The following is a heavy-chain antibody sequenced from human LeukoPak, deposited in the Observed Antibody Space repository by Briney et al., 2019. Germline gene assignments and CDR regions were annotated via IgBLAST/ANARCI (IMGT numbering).Heavy chain of an antibody. CDR3: ARDGRLRNGYDNFYI. D-gene: IGHD5-18*01. Sequence: ASVKVSCKSSGYTFTNHYMRWVRQAPGQGLEWMGLINPSGGSTSYAQKFQGRVTVTRDTSTSTVYMELSSLRSEDTAVYYCARDGRLRNGYDNFYIWGQGTLVTVSS. CDR2: INPSGGST. J-gene: IGHJ4*02. V-gene: IGHV1-46*01. CDR1: GYTFTNHY.